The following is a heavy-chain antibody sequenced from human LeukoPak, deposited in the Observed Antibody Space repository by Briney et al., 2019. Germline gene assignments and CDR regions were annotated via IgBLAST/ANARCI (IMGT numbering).Heavy chain of an antibody. CDR3: ARDGQDGYNLWXYXYXMXX. J-gene: IGHJ6*03. Sequence: ASVKVSCKASGYTYTDYYMHWVRQAPGQGLEWMGRINPNSGGTNYAQKFQGRVTMTRDTSISTAYMELSRLRSDDTAVYYCARDGQDGYNLWXYXYXMXXXXXXXTVT. V-gene: IGHV1-2*06. D-gene: IGHD5-24*01. CDR1: GYTYTDYY. CDR2: INPNSGGT.